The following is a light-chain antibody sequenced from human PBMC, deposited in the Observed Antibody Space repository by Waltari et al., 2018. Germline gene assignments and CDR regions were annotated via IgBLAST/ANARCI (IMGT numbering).Light chain of an antibody. CDR3: AAWDDSRNGPV. CDR2: NND. V-gene: IGLV1-44*01. Sequence: QSVLTQPPSASGTPGQRVNISCSGSSPNLGGNTVNWYQQLPGTAPKLLIYNNDQRPSGVPDRFSGSKSGTSASLAISGLQSEDEADYYCAAWDDSRNGPVFGGGTKLPVL. CDR1: SPNLGGNT. J-gene: IGLJ3*02.